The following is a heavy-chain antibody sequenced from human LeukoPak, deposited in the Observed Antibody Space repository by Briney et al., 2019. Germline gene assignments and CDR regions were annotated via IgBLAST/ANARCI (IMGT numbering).Heavy chain of an antibody. J-gene: IGHJ4*02. D-gene: IGHD3-22*01. V-gene: IGHV3-30*03. CDR3: ASVYDSSGYYPK. CDR2: ISYDGSNK. CDR1: GFTFSSYG. Sequence: GGSLTLSCAASGFTFSSYGMHWVRQAPGKGLEWVAVISYDGSNKYYADSVKGRFTIYRANTKDTLYMQMNSLRAEDTDVYCGASVYDSSGYYPKWGQETLVTVSS.